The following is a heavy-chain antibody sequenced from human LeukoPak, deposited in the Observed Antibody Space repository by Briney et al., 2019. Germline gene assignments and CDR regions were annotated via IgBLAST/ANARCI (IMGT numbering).Heavy chain of an antibody. CDR2: IYYSGST. CDR1: GGPISSGGYY. V-gene: IGHV4-31*03. CDR3: ARGRTVRIAAAFFDL. Sequence: PSETLSLTCTVSGGPISSGGYYWSWIRQHPGKGLEWIGYIYYSGSTYYNPSLKGRVTISVDTSKNQFSLKLSSVTAADTAVYYCARGRTVRIAAAFFDLWGRGTLVTVSS. D-gene: IGHD6-13*01. J-gene: IGHJ2*01.